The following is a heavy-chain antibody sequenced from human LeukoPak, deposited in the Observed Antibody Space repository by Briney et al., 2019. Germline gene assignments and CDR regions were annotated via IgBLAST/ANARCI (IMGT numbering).Heavy chain of an antibody. Sequence: GESLKISCKGSGYNFTSYWIGWVRQMPGKGLEWMGIIYPGDSDSRLSPSLQGQVTISADKSISTAYLQWNSLKASDTAMYYCARGHHVVVATATWASDAFDLWGQGTMVTVSS. V-gene: IGHV5-51*01. D-gene: IGHD2-21*02. CDR1: GYNFTSYW. J-gene: IGHJ3*01. CDR2: IYPGDSDS. CDR3: ARGHHVVVATATWASDAFDL.